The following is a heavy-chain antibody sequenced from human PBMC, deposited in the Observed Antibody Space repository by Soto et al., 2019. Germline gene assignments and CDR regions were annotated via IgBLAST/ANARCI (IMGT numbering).Heavy chain of an antibody. J-gene: IGHJ4*02. D-gene: IGHD1-26*01. CDR3: TTAGRTYFQH. V-gene: IGHV3-74*01. CDR2: IHSDGST. CDR1: GFTFSSYW. Sequence: EVQLVESGGTLVQPGGSLRLSCAASGFTFSSYWMHWVRQVPGKGLVWVSRIHSDGSTTYADSVKGRFTILRDNAKNTLYLQMNSLRAEDTAVYYCTTAGRTYFQHWCQGTLVTVSS.